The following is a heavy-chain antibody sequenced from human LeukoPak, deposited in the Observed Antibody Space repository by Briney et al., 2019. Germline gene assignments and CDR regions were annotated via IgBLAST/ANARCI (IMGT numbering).Heavy chain of an antibody. CDR1: GGSFSGYY. V-gene: IGHV4-34*01. CDR2: INHSGST. CDR3: ARGARTPSGYGSRTAGRANWFDP. D-gene: IGHD5-12*01. Sequence: SSETLSLTCAVYGGSFSGYYWSWIRQPPGKGLEWIGEINHSGSTNYNPSLKSRVTISVDTSKNKFSLKLSSVTAADTAVYYCARGARTPSGYGSRTAGRANWFDPRGQGTLVTVSS. J-gene: IGHJ5*02.